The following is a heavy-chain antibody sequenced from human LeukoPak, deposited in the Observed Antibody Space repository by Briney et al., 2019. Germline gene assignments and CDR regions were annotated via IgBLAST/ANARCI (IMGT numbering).Heavy chain of an antibody. CDR2: INHSGST. Sequence: SQTLSLTCAVYGGSFSGYYWSWIRQPPGKGLEWIGEINHSGSTNYNPSLKSRVTISVDTSKNQFSLKLSSVTAADTAVYYCARYGGYGGNWFDPWGQGTLVTVSS. V-gene: IGHV4-34*01. CDR1: GGSFSGYY. D-gene: IGHD5-12*01. J-gene: IGHJ5*02. CDR3: ARYGGYGGNWFDP.